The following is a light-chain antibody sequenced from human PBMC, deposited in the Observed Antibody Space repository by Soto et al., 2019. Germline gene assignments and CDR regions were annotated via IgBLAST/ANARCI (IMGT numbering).Light chain of an antibody. CDR3: QQYNRYWT. J-gene: IGKJ1*01. V-gene: IGKV1-5*03. Sequence: DIQMTQSPSTLSASVGDRVTITCRASQSISSWLAWYQQKPGKAPKLLIYKASSLESGVPSRFSASGSGTEFTLTISSLQPDDFAAYYCQQYNRYWTFGQGTKVEIK. CDR1: QSISSW. CDR2: KAS.